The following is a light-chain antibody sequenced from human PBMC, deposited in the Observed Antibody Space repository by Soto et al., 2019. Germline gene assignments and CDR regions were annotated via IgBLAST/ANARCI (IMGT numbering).Light chain of an antibody. CDR1: QGIRND. J-gene: IGKJ5*01. CDR3: QQYNHWPPIT. Sequence: AIQMTQSPSSLSASVGARVTITCRASQGIRNDLGWYQKKPGQAPKLLXFAASSLQVGVPSRFSGSGSGTDLTLTISSLQSEDFAVYYCQQYNHWPPITFGQGTRLEIK. CDR2: AAS. V-gene: IGKV1-6*01.